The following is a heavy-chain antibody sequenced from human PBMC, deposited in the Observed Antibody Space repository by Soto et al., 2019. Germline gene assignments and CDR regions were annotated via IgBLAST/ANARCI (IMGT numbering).Heavy chain of an antibody. V-gene: IGHV3-23*01. CDR1: GSTFSSSA. J-gene: IGHJ4*02. CDR2: SSRSGSIT. D-gene: IGHD6-13*01. Sequence: GGSLSLSCADLGSTFSSSAMSLIRRALVRVREWDGDSSRSGSITDYADSVKARVTMSRDNSKNTLDLQMNSLRADDTTVYYFANNPAAGTFDYWGQGTLVTVSS. CDR3: ANNPAAGTFDY.